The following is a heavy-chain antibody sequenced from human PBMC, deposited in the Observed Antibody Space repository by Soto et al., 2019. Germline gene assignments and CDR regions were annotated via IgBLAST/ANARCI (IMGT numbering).Heavy chain of an antibody. Sequence: PSETLSLTCTVSSASISSSNYYWGWVRQPPGKGLEWVGSIYYSGSTYYNPSLKSRVTISVDTSKNQFSLKLSSVTAADTAVYYCARVIGYSGYDNYYYYYYCMDVWGQGTTVTVSS. CDR2: IYYSGST. CDR1: SASISSSNYY. CDR3: ARVIGYSGYDNYYYYYYCMDV. V-gene: IGHV4-39*07. D-gene: IGHD5-12*01. J-gene: IGHJ6*02.